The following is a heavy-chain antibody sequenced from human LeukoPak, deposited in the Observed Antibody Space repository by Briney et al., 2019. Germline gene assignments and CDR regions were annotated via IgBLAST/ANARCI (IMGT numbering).Heavy chain of an antibody. CDR1: GGSFSGYY. J-gene: IGHJ4*02. CDR2: INHSGST. D-gene: IGHD3-10*01. Sequence: SETLSLTCAVYGGSFSGYYWSWIRQPPGKGLEWIGEINHSGSTNYNPSLKSRVTISVDTSKNQFSLKLSTVTAADTAVYYCARGRYGSGSYYDDYWGQGTLVTVSS. V-gene: IGHV4-34*01. CDR3: ARGRYGSGSYYDDY.